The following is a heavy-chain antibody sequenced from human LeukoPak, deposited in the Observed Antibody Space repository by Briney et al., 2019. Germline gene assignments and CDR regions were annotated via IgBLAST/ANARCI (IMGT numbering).Heavy chain of an antibody. D-gene: IGHD6-13*01. CDR1: GFTFSSYA. CDR2: ISYDGSNK. J-gene: IGHJ4*02. CDR3: ARERKGIAAAGTGPFDY. Sequence: GGSLRLSCAASGFTFSSYAMHWVRQAPGKGLEWVAVISYDGSNKYYADSVKGRFTISRDNSKNTLYLQMNSLGAEDTAVYYCARERKGIAAAGTGPFDYWGQGTLVTVSS. V-gene: IGHV3-30-3*01.